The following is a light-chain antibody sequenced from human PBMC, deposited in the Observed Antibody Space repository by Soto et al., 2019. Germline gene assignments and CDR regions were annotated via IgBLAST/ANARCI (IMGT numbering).Light chain of an antibody. CDR3: SSYTSSSTPVV. Sequence: QSALTQPASVSGSPGHSITISGTGISSDVGAYKYVSWYQPHPGTAPKLMIYEVSNRPSGVSNRFAGSKSGKQATLSIYGLQEEDEADYYCSSYTSSSTPVVFGGGTKLTV. CDR2: EVS. V-gene: IGLV2-14*01. CDR1: SSDVGAYKY. J-gene: IGLJ2*01.